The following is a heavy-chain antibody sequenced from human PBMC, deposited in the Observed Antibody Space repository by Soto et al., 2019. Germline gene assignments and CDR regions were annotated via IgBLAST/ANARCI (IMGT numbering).Heavy chain of an antibody. Sequence: PSETLSLTCTVSGGSISRCYWSWIRQPPGKGLEWIGYIYYSGSTNYNPSLKSRVTISVDTSKNQFSLKLSSVTAADTAVYYCASWGSETYYYDSSGYSGHAFDIWGQGTMVTVSS. CDR1: GGSISRCY. CDR3: ASWGSETYYYDSSGYSGHAFDI. J-gene: IGHJ3*02. CDR2: IYYSGST. D-gene: IGHD3-22*01. V-gene: IGHV4-59*01.